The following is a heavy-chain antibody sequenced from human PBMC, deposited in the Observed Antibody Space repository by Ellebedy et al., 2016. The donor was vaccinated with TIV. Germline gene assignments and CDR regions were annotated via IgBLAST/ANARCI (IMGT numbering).Heavy chain of an antibody. CDR1: GFTVESHY. CDR3: ARAPPHHTTWSSYFDY. CDR2: IYANGQT. V-gene: IGHV3-66*01. J-gene: IGHJ4*02. D-gene: IGHD1-14*01. Sequence: PGGSLRLSCAGSGFTVESHYMAWFRQDPGKGLQWVSIIYANGQTYSADSVKGRLTISRDNSNNTLDRQMNGLRAEDTAVYYCARAPPHHTTWSSYFDYWGQGALVTVSS.